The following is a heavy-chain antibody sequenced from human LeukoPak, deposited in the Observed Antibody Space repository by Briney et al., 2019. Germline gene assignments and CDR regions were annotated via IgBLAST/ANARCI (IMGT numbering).Heavy chain of an antibody. CDR1: RFIFSNYW. CDR3: ARFSGGRSSSWHPYYFDY. D-gene: IGHD6-13*01. Sequence: PGGSLRLSCAASRFIFSNYWMSWVRQAPGKGLEWVANIKQDGSDKYYVDSVKGRFTISRDNAKNSLYLQMNSLRAEDTAVYYCARFSGGRSSSWHPYYFDYWGQGTLVTVSS. J-gene: IGHJ4*02. V-gene: IGHV3-7*03. CDR2: IKQDGSDK.